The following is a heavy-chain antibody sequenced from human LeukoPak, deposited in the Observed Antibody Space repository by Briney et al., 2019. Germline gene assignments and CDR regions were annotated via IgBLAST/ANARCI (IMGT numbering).Heavy chain of an antibody. V-gene: IGHV3-21*01. J-gene: IGHJ4*02. CDR1: GFTFSGYS. Sequence: PGGSLRLSCAASGFTFSGYSMSWVRQAPGKGLEWVSSISSSSNYIYYADSVKGRFTISRDNAKNSLYLQMNSLRAEDTAVYYCARDYGAGYYFDYWGQGTLVTVSS. D-gene: IGHD4-17*01. CDR3: ARDYGAGYYFDY. CDR2: ISSSSNYI.